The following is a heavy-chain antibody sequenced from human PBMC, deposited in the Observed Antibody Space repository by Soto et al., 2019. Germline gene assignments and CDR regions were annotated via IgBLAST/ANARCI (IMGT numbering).Heavy chain of an antibody. J-gene: IGHJ6*02. CDR1: GFTFSSYA. Sequence: PGGSLRLSCAASGFTFSSYAMSWVRQAPGKGLEWVSAISGSGGSTYYADSVKGRFTISRDNSKNTLYLQMNSLRAEDTAVYYCAKDRGIVGATTRDYYYYYGMDVWGQGTTVTVSS. V-gene: IGHV3-23*01. CDR2: ISGSGGST. CDR3: AKDRGIVGATTRDYYYYYGMDV. D-gene: IGHD1-26*01.